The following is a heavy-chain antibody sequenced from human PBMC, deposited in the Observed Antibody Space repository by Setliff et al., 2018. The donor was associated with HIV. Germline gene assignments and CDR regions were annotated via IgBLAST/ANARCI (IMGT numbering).Heavy chain of an antibody. CDR3: ARARSLITVRRSFDY. J-gene: IGHJ4*02. Sequence: SETLSLTCAVYGGSFSDHYWSWIRQPPGKGLEWIGEINHSGSTNYSSSLKSRVTISVDTSKNQFSLKLNSVTAADTAVYYCARARSLITVRRSFDYWGQGTLVTVSS. CDR1: GGSFSDHY. CDR2: INHSGST. D-gene: IGHD6-6*01. V-gene: IGHV4-34*01.